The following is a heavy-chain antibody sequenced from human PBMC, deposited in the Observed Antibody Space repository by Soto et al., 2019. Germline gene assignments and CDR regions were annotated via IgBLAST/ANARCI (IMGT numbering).Heavy chain of an antibody. CDR1: GFTFSSYA. CDR3: ARDGGGDAFIYYYYGMDV. D-gene: IGHD3-10*01. V-gene: IGHV3-30-3*01. J-gene: IGHJ6*02. CDR2: ISYDGSNK. Sequence: GGSLRLSCAASGFTFSSYAMHWVRQAPGKGLEWVAVISYDGSNKYYADSVKGRSTISRDNSKNTLYLQMNSLRAEDTAVYYCARDGGGDAFIYYYYGMDVWGQGTTVTVSS.